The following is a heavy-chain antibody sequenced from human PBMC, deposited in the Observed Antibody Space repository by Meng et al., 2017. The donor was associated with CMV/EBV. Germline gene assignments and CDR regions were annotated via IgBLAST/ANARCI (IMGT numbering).Heavy chain of an antibody. CDR3: ATRGLSDCSSTSCYQIGDY. CDR1: GYTFTSYG. CDR2: ISAYNGNT. J-gene: IGHJ4*02. Sequence: ASVKVSCKASGYTFTSYGISWVRQAPGQGLEWMGWISAYNGNTNYAQKFQGRVTMTRNTSISTAYMELSSLRSEDTAVYYCATRGLSDCSSTSCYQIGDYWGQGTLVTVSS. D-gene: IGHD2-2*01. V-gene: IGHV1-18*01.